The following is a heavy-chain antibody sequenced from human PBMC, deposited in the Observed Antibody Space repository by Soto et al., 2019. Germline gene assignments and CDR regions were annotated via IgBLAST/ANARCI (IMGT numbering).Heavy chain of an antibody. CDR2: ISAHNGNT. J-gene: IGHJ5*02. V-gene: IGHV1-18*01. CDR1: GYTFTSYG. CDR3: ARSLPPFDP. Sequence: QVQLAQSGAEVKKPGASVKVSCKASGYTFTSYGISWVRQAPGQGLEWMGWISAHNGNTNYAQKLQGRVTMTTDTFTGPAFQGPRGLKSDETALEFWARSLPPFDPWGQGTLVTVSS.